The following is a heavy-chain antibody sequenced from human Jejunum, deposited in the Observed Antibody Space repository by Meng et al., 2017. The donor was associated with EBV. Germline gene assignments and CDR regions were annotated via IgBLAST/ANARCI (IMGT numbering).Heavy chain of an antibody. CDR2: IYYSGNT. CDR1: GGSVSTASYY. CDR3: ARVVDYYERSGYPDF. D-gene: IGHD3-22*01. Sequence: QGQLQASGPGLVKPSATLSLTCTVSGGSVSTASYYWSWIRQSPGKGLEWIGYIYYSGNTNYNPSLKSRATITVDTSKNQFSLKLSSVTAADTAVYYCARVVDYYERSGYPDFWGQGTLVTVSS. V-gene: IGHV4-61*01. J-gene: IGHJ4*02.